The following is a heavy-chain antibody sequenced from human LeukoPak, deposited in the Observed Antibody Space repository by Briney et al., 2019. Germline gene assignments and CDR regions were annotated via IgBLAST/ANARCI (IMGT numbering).Heavy chain of an antibody. V-gene: IGHV1-69*04. CDR1: GVTFSSYA. D-gene: IGHD3-22*01. CDR3: ARHSYYYDSSAYYLVD. CDR2: IIPIFGIA. Sequence: SVKVSCKASGVTFSSYAISWVRQAPGQGLEWMGRIIPIFGIANYAQKFQGRVTITADKSTSTAYMELSSLRSEDTAVYYCARHSYYYDSSAYYLVDWGQGTLVTVSS. J-gene: IGHJ4*02.